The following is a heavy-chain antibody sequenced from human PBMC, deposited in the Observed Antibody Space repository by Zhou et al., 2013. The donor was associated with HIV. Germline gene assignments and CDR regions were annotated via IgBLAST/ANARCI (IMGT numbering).Heavy chain of an antibody. CDR1: GYTFSSYD. Sequence: QVELTQSGSELREPGASVNLSCKASGYTFSSYDINWVRQAPGQGLEWMGWMNPSSGNTGYAQKFQGRVTITRNTSISTAYMELSGLRSEDTAIYYCARGATLIAVAHNPLDYWGQGTLVTVSS. V-gene: IGHV1-8*01. D-gene: IGHD2-15*01. CDR2: MNPSSGNT. CDR3: ARGATLIAVAHNPLDY. J-gene: IGHJ4*02.